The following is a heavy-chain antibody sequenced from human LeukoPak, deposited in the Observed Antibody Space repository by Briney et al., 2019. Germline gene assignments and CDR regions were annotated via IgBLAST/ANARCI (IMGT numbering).Heavy chain of an antibody. D-gene: IGHD3-10*01. CDR3: ARDRGPSADSGIYYQYYFTF. Sequence: GASVKVSCKASGYTFTDYYMHWVRQAPGQGLEWMGWINPDSGDTEYQQKFQGRVTMTRDTSIATVYMEMTRLTHDDTAVYYCARDRGPSADSGIYYQYYFTFWGQGTLVTVSS. V-gene: IGHV1-2*02. CDR2: INPDSGDT. J-gene: IGHJ4*02. CDR1: GYTFTDYY.